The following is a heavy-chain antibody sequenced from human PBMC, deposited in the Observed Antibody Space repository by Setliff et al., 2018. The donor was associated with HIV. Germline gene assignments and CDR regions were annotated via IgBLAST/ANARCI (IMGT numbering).Heavy chain of an antibody. CDR3: ARYWGSYPEHFDY. Sequence: SETLSLTCTVSGGSIRTGAYYWGWIRQPPGKGLEWIGSIYYDGRTFYKPSLKSRLTISVDTSKNQFSLSLNSVTAADTAVYYCARYWGSYPEHFDYWGQGTLVTVSS. J-gene: IGHJ4*02. CDR1: GGSIRTGAYY. D-gene: IGHD1-26*01. CDR2: IYYDGRT. V-gene: IGHV4-39*07.